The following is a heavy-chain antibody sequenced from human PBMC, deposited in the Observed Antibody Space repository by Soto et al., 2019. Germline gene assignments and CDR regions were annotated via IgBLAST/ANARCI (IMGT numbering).Heavy chain of an antibody. CDR3: ARENYDFWSGPTRHMDV. Sequence: PGGSLRLSCAASGFTFSSYGMHWVRQAPGKGLEWVAVIWYDGSNKYYADSVKGRFTISRDNSKNTLYLQMNSLRAEDTAVYYCARENYDFWSGPTRHMDVWGQGTTVTVSS. J-gene: IGHJ6*02. CDR2: IWYDGSNK. V-gene: IGHV3-33*01. CDR1: GFTFSSYG. D-gene: IGHD3-3*01.